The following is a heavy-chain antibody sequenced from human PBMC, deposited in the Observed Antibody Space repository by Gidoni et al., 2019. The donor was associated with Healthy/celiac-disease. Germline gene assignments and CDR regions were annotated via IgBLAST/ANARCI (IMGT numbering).Heavy chain of an antibody. CDR1: GGSISSYY. J-gene: IGHJ4*02. CDR2: IYYSGST. V-gene: IGHV4-59*01. Sequence: QVQLQESGPGLVKPSETLSLTCTVSGGSISSYYWSWIRPPPGKGLEWSRYIYYSGSTNYNPSLKSRVNISVDTSKNQFTLKLSSVTAADTAVYYCAKGAVAGVDYWGQGTLVTVSS. D-gene: IGHD6-19*01. CDR3: AKGAVAGVDY.